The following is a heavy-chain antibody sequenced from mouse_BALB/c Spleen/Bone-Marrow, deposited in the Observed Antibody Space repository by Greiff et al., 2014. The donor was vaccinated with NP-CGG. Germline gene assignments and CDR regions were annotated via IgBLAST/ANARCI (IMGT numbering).Heavy chain of an antibody. CDR2: ISTYSGNT. CDR3: ARGSMITTDWVAY. V-gene: IGHV1-67*01. D-gene: IGHD2-4*01. CDR1: GYTFTDYA. J-gene: IGHJ3*01. Sequence: VQRVESGPELVRPGVSVKISCKGSGYTFTDYAMHWVKQSHAKSLEWIGVISTYSGNTNYNQKFKGKATMTVDKSSSTAYMELARLTSEDSAIYYCARGSMITTDWVAYWGQGTLVTVSA.